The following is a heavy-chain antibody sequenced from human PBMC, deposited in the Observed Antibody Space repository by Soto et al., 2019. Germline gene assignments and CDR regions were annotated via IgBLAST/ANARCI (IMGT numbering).Heavy chain of an antibody. CDR2: ISAYNGNT. CDR1: GYTFTSYG. CDR3: ARGFTGTPWFDP. Sequence: RASVKVSCKASGYTFTSYGISWVLQAPGQGLEWMGWISAYNGNTNYAQKLQDRVTMTTDTSTSTAYMELRSLRSDDTAVYYCARGFTGTPWFDPWGQGTLVTVSS. D-gene: IGHD1-1*01. V-gene: IGHV1-18*01. J-gene: IGHJ5*02.